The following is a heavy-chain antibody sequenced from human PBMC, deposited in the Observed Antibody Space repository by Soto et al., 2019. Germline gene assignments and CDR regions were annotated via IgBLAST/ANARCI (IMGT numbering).Heavy chain of an antibody. CDR3: ARESSSSTYYYYGMDV. CDR2: ISYDGSNK. J-gene: IGHJ6*02. Sequence: GGSLRLSCAASGFTLSSYAMHWVRQAPGKGLEWVAVISYDGSNKYYADSVKGRFTISRDNSKNTLYLQMNSLRAEDTAVYYCARESSSSTYYYYGMDVWGQGTTVTVSS. CDR1: GFTLSSYA. V-gene: IGHV3-30-3*01. D-gene: IGHD6-6*01.